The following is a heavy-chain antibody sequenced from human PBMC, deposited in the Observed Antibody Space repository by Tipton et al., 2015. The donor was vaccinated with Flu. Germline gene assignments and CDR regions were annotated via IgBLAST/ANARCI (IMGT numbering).Heavy chain of an antibody. CDR2: IYPGDSDT. V-gene: IGHV5-51*01. CDR1: GYSFTSYW. Sequence: QLVQSGAEVKKPGESLKISCKGSGYSFTSYWIGWVRQMPGKGLEWMGIIYPGDSDTRYSPPFQGQVTISADKSISTAYLQWSSLKASDTAMYYCARDGYCSSTSCPDPRGFDPWGQGTLVTVSS. CDR3: ARDGYCSSTSCPDPRGFDP. D-gene: IGHD2-2*01. J-gene: IGHJ5*02.